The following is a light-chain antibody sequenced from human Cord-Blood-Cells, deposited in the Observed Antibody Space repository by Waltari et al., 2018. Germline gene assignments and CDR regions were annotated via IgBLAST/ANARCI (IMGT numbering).Light chain of an antibody. V-gene: IGLV2-11*01. CDR3: CSYAGSYTWV. Sequence: QSALTQPRSVSGSPGQSANISCTGTSSDVGGYNYVSWYQQHPGKAPKLMIYDVSKRPSGVPNRFSGSKSGNTASLTISGLQAEDEADYYCCSYAGSYTWVFGGGTKLTVL. CDR1: SSDVGGYNY. CDR2: DVS. J-gene: IGLJ3*02.